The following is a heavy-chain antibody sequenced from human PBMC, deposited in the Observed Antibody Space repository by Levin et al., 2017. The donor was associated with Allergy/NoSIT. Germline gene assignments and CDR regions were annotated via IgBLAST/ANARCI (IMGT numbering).Heavy chain of an antibody. D-gene: IGHD2-2*02. V-gene: IGHV3-11*01. CDR2: IRSIGGTT. Sequence: GGSLRLSCAASGFTFSDYYMSWIRQAPGKGLEWVSYIRSIGGTTYYADSVKGRFTISRDNAKNSLFLQMNSLRAEDTAVYYCAIARCSSTSCYTGAFDYGGQGALVTVSS. CDR3: AIARCSSTSCYTGAFDY. CDR1: GFTFSDYY. J-gene: IGHJ4*02.